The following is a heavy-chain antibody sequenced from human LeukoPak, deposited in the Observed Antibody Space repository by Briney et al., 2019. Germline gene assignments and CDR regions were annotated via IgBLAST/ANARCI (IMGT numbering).Heavy chain of an antibody. CDR3: ARYDDYGDYGPLHYGMDV. D-gene: IGHD4-17*01. CDR2: ISSNGGST. CDR1: GFTFSSYA. J-gene: IGHJ6*02. Sequence: GGSLRLSCSASGFTFSSYAMHWVRQAPGKGLEYVSAISSNGGSTYYADSVKGRFTISRDNSKNTLYLQMNSLRAEDTAVYYCARYDDYGDYGPLHYGMDVWGQGTTVTVSS. V-gene: IGHV3-64*04.